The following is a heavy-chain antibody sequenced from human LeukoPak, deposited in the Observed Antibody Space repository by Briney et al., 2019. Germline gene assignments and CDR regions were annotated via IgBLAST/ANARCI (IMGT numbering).Heavy chain of an antibody. V-gene: IGHV4-61*02. D-gene: IGHD3-10*01. J-gene: IGHJ3*02. CDR1: GGSISSGSYY. CDR3: ARVRFSAFDI. Sequence: SETLSLTCTVSGGSISSGSYYWSWIRQPAGKGLEWIGRVYTSGSTNYNPSLKSRVTISVDTSKNQFSLKLSSVTAADTAVYYCARVRFSAFDIWGQGTMVTVSS. CDR2: VYTSGST.